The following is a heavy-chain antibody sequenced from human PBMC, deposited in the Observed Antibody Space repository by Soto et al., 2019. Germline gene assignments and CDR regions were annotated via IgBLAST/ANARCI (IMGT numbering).Heavy chain of an antibody. V-gene: IGHV4-34*01. J-gene: IGHJ5*02. CDR2: IKHSGST. CDR1: GGSFSGYY. CDR3: ARGQGKQWLVGANWFDP. Sequence: QVQLQQWGAGLLKPSETLSLTCAVYGGSFSGYYWSWIRQPQGKRLEWIGEIKHSGSTNYNPSLTSLVTISVATSKTQFSRKLSSVTAAYTAVYYCARGQGKQWLVGANWFDPWGKGTLVTVSS. D-gene: IGHD6-19*01.